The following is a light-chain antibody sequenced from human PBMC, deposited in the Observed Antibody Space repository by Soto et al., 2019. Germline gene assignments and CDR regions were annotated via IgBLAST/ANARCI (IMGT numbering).Light chain of an antibody. Sequence: EIVLTQSPGTLSLSPGERATLSCRASQSVSSSYLAWYQQKPGQAPRLLIYGASRRATGIPDRFSGSGSGTDFTLTISRLEPEDFAVDYCQQYGTSPTFGQGTKVEI. CDR3: QQYGTSPT. CDR2: GAS. CDR1: QSVSSSY. V-gene: IGKV3-20*01. J-gene: IGKJ1*01.